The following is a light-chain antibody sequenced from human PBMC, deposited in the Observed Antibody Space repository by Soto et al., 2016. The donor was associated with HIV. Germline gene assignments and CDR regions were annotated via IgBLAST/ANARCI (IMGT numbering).Light chain of an antibody. Sequence: SYELTQPSSVSVSPGQTVRITCSGDVLAKKYARWFQQKPGQAPMLVIYKDSERPSGIPERFSGSSSGTTVTLTISGAQVEDEADYYCCSAADNNWVFGGGTKLTVL. J-gene: IGLJ3*02. CDR2: KDS. V-gene: IGLV3-27*01. CDR3: CSAADNNWV. CDR1: VLAKKY.